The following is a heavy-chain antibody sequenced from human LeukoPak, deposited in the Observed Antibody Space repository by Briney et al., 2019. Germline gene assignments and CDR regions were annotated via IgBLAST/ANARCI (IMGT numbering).Heavy chain of an antibody. CDR3: ASTYTMTTGHYYGMDV. CDR2: IYYSGST. V-gene: IGHV4-30-4*01. CDR1: GGSVSSGDYY. D-gene: IGHD4-11*01. J-gene: IGHJ6*02. Sequence: SETLSLTCTVSGGSVSSGDYYWSWIRQPPGKGLEWIGYIYYSGSTYYNPSLKSRVTISVETSKNQFSLKLSSVTAADTAVYYCASTYTMTTGHYYGMDVWGQGTTVTVSS.